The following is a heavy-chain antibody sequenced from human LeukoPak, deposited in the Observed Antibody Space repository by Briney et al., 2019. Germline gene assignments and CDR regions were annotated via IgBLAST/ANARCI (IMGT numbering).Heavy chain of an antibody. CDR3: ARDLRGWFDP. CDR1: GGSISSSSYY. CDR2: IYYSGST. V-gene: IGHV4-61*01. J-gene: IGHJ5*02. Sequence: SETLSLTCTVSGGSISSSSYYWGWIRQPPGKGLEWIGYIYYSGSTNYNPSLKSRVTISVDTSKNQFSLKLSSVTAADTAVYYCARDLRGWFDPWGQGTLVTVSS.